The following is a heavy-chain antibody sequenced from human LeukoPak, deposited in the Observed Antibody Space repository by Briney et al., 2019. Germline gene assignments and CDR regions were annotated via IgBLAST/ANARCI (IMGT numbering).Heavy chain of an antibody. CDR2: IIPSFGTV. V-gene: IGHV1-69*13. D-gene: IGHD5-18*01. Sequence: SVKVSCKASGTTFRSYAINWVRQAPGQGLEWMGAIIPSFGTVKYAQKFQGRVTMTADESTSTVYMDLNYLRSDDTAVYFCARATSANEYSYGFHFDYWGQGTLVTVSS. J-gene: IGHJ4*02. CDR3: ARATSANEYSYGFHFDY. CDR1: GTTFRSYA.